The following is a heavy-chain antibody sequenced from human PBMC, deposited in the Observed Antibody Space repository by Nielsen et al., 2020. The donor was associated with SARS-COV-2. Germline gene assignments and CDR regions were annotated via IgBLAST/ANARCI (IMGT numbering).Heavy chain of an antibody. CDR2: ISGSDGST. CDR3: AKLGMATMILDY. Sequence: GESLKISCAASGFTFSSYAMSWVRQAPGKGLEWVSAISGSDGSTYYADSVKGRFTISRDNSKNTLYLQMNSLRAEDTAVYYCAKLGMATMILDYWGQGTLVTVSS. V-gene: IGHV3-23*01. D-gene: IGHD5-24*01. J-gene: IGHJ4*02. CDR1: GFTFSSYA.